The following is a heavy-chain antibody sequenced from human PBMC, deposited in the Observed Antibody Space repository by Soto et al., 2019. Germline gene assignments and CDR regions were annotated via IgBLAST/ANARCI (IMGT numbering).Heavy chain of an antibody. CDR3: AREDLLWWLDH. CDR1: GFTFSNDW. V-gene: IGHV3-7*03. CDR2: IKQDGSEK. D-gene: IGHD2-21*01. Sequence: AGGSLRLSCAASGFTFSNDWMTWVRQAPGKGLEWVANIKQDGSEKYYVDSVRGRFTISRDNAKDSLYLQMNSLRAEDTAVYYCAREDLLWWLDHWGQGTLVTVSS. J-gene: IGHJ5*02.